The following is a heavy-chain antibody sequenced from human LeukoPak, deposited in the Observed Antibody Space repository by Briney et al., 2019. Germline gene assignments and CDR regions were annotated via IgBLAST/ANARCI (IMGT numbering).Heavy chain of an antibody. CDR3: ARHLQSDTAMAPPEYYFDY. D-gene: IGHD5-18*01. V-gene: IGHV3-11*01. Sequence: GGSLRLSCAASGFTFSDYYMSWIRQAPGKGLEWVSYISSSGSTIYYADSVKGRFTISRDNAKNSLYLQMNSLRAEDTAVYYCARHLQSDTAMAPPEYYFDYWGQGTLVTVSS. J-gene: IGHJ4*02. CDR1: GFTFSDYY. CDR2: ISSSGSTI.